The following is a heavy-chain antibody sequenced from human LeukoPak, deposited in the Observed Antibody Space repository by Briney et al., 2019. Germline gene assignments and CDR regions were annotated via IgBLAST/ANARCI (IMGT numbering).Heavy chain of an antibody. CDR3: ARLEQLAPHE. Sequence: SETLSLTCTVSGGSISSSSYYWGWIRQPPGKGLEWIGSIYYSGSTYYNPSLKSRVTISVDTSKNQFSLKLSSVTAADTAVYYCARLEQLAPHEWRQGTLVTVSS. CDR2: IYYSGST. V-gene: IGHV4-39*01. D-gene: IGHD6-6*01. CDR1: GGSISSSSYY. J-gene: IGHJ4*02.